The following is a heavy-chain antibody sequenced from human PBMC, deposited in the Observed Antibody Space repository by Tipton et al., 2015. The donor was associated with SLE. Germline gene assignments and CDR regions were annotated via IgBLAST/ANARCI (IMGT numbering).Heavy chain of an antibody. Sequence: SLRLSCAASGFTFSSYAMHWVRQAPGKGLEWVAVISYDGSNKYYADSVKGRFTISRDNSKNTLYLHLNNLRAEDTAVYYCARDRRDPSEFWTAYYPVGWFDLWGQGTLVTVSS. CDR3: ARDRRDPSEFWTAYYPVGWFDL. J-gene: IGHJ5*02. CDR1: GFTFSSYA. V-gene: IGHV3-30*04. D-gene: IGHD3/OR15-3a*01. CDR2: ISYDGSNK.